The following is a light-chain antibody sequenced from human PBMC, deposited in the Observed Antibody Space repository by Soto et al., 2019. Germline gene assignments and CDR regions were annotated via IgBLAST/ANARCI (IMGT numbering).Light chain of an antibody. CDR1: SSDVGSYNL. CDR2: EGS. Sequence: QSVLTQPASVSGSPGQSITISCTGTSSDVGSYNLVSWYQQHPGKAPKLMIYEGSKRPSGVSNRISGSKSGNTASLTISGLHAEDEADYYCCSYACSSTVANYVFRTGTKVTVL. J-gene: IGLJ1*01. V-gene: IGLV2-23*03. CDR3: CSYACSSTVANYV.